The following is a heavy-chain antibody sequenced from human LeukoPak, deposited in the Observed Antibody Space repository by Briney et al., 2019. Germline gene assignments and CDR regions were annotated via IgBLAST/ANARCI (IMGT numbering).Heavy chain of an antibody. V-gene: IGHV3-30*04. CDR2: ISYDGSNK. Sequence: GGSLTLSCAASGFTFSSYAMHWVRQAPGKGLEWVAVISYDGSNKYYEDSVKGRFTIFRENSKKTLYLQMDSLGADDTAVYYCAREVWMPTVTTADYWGQGTLVTVSS. D-gene: IGHD4-17*01. CDR3: AREVWMPTVTTADY. CDR1: GFTFSSYA. J-gene: IGHJ4*02.